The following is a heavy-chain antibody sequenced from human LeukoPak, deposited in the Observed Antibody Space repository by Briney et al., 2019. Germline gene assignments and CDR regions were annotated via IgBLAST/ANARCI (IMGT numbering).Heavy chain of an antibody. CDR3: ARVGSGYYLPFDY. Sequence: SVKVSCKASGGTFSSYAISWVRQAPGQGLEWMGGIIPIFGTANYAQKFQGRVTITTDESTSTAYMELSSLRSEDTAVYYCARVGSGYYLPFDYWGQGTLVTVSS. J-gene: IGHJ4*02. CDR1: GGTFSSYA. D-gene: IGHD3-22*01. CDR2: IIPIFGTA. V-gene: IGHV1-69*05.